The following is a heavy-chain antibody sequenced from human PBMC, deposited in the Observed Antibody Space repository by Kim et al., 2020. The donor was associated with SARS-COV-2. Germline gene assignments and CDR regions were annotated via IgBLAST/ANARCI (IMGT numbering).Heavy chain of an antibody. V-gene: IGHV3-9*01. J-gene: IGHJ6*02. Sequence: GGSLRLSCAASGFTFDDYAMHWVRQAPGKGLEWVSGISWNSGSIGYADSVKGRFTISRDNAKNSLYLQMNSLRAEDTALYYCAKDISAYYYGSGSYLYYYYGMDVWGQGTTVTDSS. D-gene: IGHD3-10*01. CDR2: ISWNSGSI. CDR1: GFTFDDYA. CDR3: AKDISAYYYGSGSYLYYYYGMDV.